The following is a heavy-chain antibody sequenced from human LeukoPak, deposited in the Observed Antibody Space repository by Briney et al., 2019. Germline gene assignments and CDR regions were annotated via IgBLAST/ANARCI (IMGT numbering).Heavy chain of an antibody. D-gene: IGHD6-19*01. Sequence: SETLSLTCGVSGVPFSNYYWSWVHQSRTQGLEWIGEINHSGYTNYNPSLKSRVTMSIDTSKNQFSLKLTSVTAADAGVYYCTRAVAGHPDWGQGTLVTVSS. CDR3: TRAVAGHPD. CDR2: INHSGYT. J-gene: IGHJ4*02. CDR1: GVPFSNYY. V-gene: IGHV4-34*01.